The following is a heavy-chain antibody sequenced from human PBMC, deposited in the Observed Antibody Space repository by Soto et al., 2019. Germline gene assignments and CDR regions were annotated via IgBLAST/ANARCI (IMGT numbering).Heavy chain of an antibody. CDR2: ISGSGGST. J-gene: IGHJ5*02. D-gene: IGHD6-13*01. Sequence: GGSLRLSCAASGFTFSSYAMSWVRRAPGKGLEWVSAISGSGGSTYYADSVKGRFTISRDNSKNTLYLQMNSLRAEDTAVYYCAEEPTLDSSSWLRNWFDPWGQGTLVTVSS. V-gene: IGHV3-23*01. CDR3: AEEPTLDSSSWLRNWFDP. CDR1: GFTFSSYA.